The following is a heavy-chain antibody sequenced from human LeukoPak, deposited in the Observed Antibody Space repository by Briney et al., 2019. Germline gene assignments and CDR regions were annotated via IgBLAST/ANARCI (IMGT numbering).Heavy chain of an antibody. CDR3: ASRVRGYYPYYFDY. D-gene: IGHD3-22*01. CDR2: IYHSGSI. V-gene: IGHV4-59*01. Sequence: SETLSLTCTVSGGSISSFYWNWIRQPLGKGLEWIGYIYHSGSIKYNPSLNSRVSISLDTSKNQFSLQLSSVTAADTAVYYCASRVRGYYPYYFDYWGQGSLVTVSS. CDR1: GGSISSFY. J-gene: IGHJ4*02.